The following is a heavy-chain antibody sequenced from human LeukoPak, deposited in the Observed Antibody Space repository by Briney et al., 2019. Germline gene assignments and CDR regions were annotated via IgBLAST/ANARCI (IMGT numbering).Heavy chain of an antibody. D-gene: IGHD3-10*01. CDR2: ISYDGSNK. Sequence: GGSLRLSCAASGFTFSSYGMHWVRQAPGKGLEWVAVISYDGSNKYYADSVKGRFTISRDNSKNTLYLQMNSLRAEDTAVYYCAKGALWFGELLSYFDYWGQGTLVTVSS. V-gene: IGHV3-30*18. CDR1: GFTFSSYG. J-gene: IGHJ4*02. CDR3: AKGALWFGELLSYFDY.